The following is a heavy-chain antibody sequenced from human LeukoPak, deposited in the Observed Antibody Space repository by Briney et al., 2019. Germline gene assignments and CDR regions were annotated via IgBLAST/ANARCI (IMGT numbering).Heavy chain of an antibody. J-gene: IGHJ6*03. V-gene: IGHV3-23*01. D-gene: IGHD3-16*01. Sequence: GGSLRLSCAASGFTFSSYGMSWVRQAPGKGLEWVSAISGSGGSTYYADSVKGRFTISRDNAKNSLYLQMNSLRAEDTAVYYCARAWVYNYYMDVWGKGTTVTISS. CDR1: GFTFSSYG. CDR3: ARAWVYNYYMDV. CDR2: ISGSGGST.